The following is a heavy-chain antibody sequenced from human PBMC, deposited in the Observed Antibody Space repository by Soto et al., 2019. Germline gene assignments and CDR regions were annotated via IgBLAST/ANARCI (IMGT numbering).Heavy chain of an antibody. CDR3: ARGPRVVWVVPTAQRDVFDI. J-gene: IGHJ3*02. CDR2: INHSGST. Sequence: QVQLQQWGAGLLKPSETLSLTCAVYGGSFSDFYWNFIRQPPGKGLEMIGEINHSGSTNYNTSLKRRVTISVDTSKTQFSLKLRSVTAADTAVYFCARGPRVVWVVPTAQRDVFDIWGQGTVVTVSS. CDR1: GGSFSDFY. V-gene: IGHV4-34*01. D-gene: IGHD2-2*01.